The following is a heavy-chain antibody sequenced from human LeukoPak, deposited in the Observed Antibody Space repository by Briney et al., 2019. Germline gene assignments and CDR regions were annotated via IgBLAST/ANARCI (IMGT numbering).Heavy chain of an antibody. CDR2: IDYDGGSG. CDR3: AKGTVARFGEGDAFDI. CDR1: GFTLSSYE. J-gene: IGHJ3*02. V-gene: IGHV3-23*01. Sequence: GGPLRLSCTVSGFTLSSYEMSWIRQAPGKGLEWVSSIDYDGGSGHYADSVKGRFTISRDNSKNTLYLQMNSLRAEDTAVYYCAKGTVARFGEGDAFDIWGQGTMVTVSS. D-gene: IGHD3-16*01.